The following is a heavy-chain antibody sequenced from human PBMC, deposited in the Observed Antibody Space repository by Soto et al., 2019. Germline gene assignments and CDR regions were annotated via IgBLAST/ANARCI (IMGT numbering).Heavy chain of an antibody. Sequence: QVQLQESGPGLVRPSQTLSLTCSVPGASIYNGGYFWSWIRQSPGKGLEWLGHNQNRGIPYINPSLRRRVTISADTSMNQSSLALTSVTAADTAMYYCARGPTTETVDSWGRGILVTVSS. J-gene: IGHJ4*02. CDR3: ARGPTTETVDS. V-gene: IGHV4-30-4*01. CDR2: NQNRGIP. CDR1: GASIYNGGYF.